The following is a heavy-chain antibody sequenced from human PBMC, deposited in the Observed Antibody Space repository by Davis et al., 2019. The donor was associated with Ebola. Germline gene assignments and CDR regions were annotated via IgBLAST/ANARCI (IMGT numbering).Heavy chain of an antibody. J-gene: IGHJ4*02. Sequence: AASVKVSCKASGYTFTSYAMHWVRQAPGQRLEWMGWINAGNGNTKYSQKFQGRVTITRDTSASTAYMELSSLRSEDTAVYYCARGAAYHYYFDYWGQGTLVTVSS. D-gene: IGHD2-15*01. CDR1: GYTFTSYA. V-gene: IGHV1-3*01. CDR3: ARGAAYHYYFDY. CDR2: INAGNGNT.